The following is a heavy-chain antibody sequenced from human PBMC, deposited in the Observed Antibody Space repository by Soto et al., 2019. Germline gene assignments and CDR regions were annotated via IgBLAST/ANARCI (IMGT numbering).Heavy chain of an antibody. CDR3: AKAGGPTYNYYGVEV. CDR1: GFTFSSYG. D-gene: IGHD1-1*01. J-gene: IGHJ6*02. Sequence: GGSLRLSCAVSGFTFSSYGMHWARQAPVKGLEWVAFISYDGSEKYYADSVKGRFTISRDNSKNTLYLQMNSLRAEDTAVFYCAKAGGPTYNYYGVEVWGQGTTVTVSS. V-gene: IGHV3-30*18. CDR2: ISYDGSEK.